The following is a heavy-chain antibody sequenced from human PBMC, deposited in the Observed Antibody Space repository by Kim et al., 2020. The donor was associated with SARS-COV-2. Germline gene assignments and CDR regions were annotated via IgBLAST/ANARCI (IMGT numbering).Heavy chain of an antibody. Sequence: YYADSVKGRFTISRDNSKNPLYLQMNSLRAEDTAVYYCAKLHYYGSGLDYWGQGTLVTVSS. CDR3: AKLHYYGSGLDY. J-gene: IGHJ4*02. V-gene: IGHV3-23*01. D-gene: IGHD3-10*01.